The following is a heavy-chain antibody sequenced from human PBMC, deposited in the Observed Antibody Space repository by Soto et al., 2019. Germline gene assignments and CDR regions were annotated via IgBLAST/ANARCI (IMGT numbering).Heavy chain of an antibody. CDR3: ARAKYYYDSHTGGWFDP. V-gene: IGHV3-21*01. J-gene: IGHJ5*02. CDR1: GFTFSSYS. Sequence: EVQLVESGGGLVKPGGSLRLSCAASGFTFSSYSMKWVRQAPGKGLEWVSSISSSSSYIYYADSVKGRFTISRDNAKNSLYLQMNSLRAEDTAVYYCARAKYYYDSHTGGWFDPWGQGTLVTVFS. D-gene: IGHD3-22*01. CDR2: ISSSSSYI.